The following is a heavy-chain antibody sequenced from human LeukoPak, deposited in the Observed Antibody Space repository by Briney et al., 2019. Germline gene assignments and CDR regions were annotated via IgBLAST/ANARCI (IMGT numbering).Heavy chain of an antibody. CDR3: ARGRDIVVVPAALGDWFDP. Sequence: GGSLRLSCEVSGFTFSSYGMNWVRQAPGKGLEWVSYISSSSGTTSYADSVKGRFTISRDNAKNSLYLQMNSLRAEDTAVYYCARGRDIVVVPAALGDWFDPWGQGTLVTVSS. D-gene: IGHD2-2*01. CDR1: GFTFSSYG. J-gene: IGHJ5*02. CDR2: ISSSSGTT. V-gene: IGHV3-48*04.